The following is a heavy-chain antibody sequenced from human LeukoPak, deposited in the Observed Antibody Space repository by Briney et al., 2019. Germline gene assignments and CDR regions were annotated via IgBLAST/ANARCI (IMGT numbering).Heavy chain of an antibody. V-gene: IGHV3-11*01. J-gene: IGHJ3*02. CDR2: ISSSGSTI. CDR3: AKSPGGSPDAFDI. CDR1: GFTFSSYA. D-gene: IGHD1-26*01. Sequence: GGSLRLSCAASGFTFSSYAMSWIRQAPGKGLEWVSYISSSGSTIYYADSVKGRFTISRDNAKNSLYLQMNSLRAEDTAVYYCAKSPGGSPDAFDIWGQGTMVTVSS.